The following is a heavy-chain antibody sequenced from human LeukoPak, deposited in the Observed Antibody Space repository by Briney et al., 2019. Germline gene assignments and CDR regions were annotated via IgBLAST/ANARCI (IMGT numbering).Heavy chain of an antibody. CDR3: ARDRGGSYFDY. CDR1: GGTFSSYT. CDR2: IIPILSIA. V-gene: IGHV1-69*04. D-gene: IGHD1-26*01. J-gene: IGHJ4*02. Sequence: ASVKVSCKASGGTFSSYTISWVRQAPGQGLEWMGRIIPILSIANYAQKFQGRVTITADKSTSTAYMELSSLRSEDTAVYYCARDRGGSYFDYWGQGTLVTVSS.